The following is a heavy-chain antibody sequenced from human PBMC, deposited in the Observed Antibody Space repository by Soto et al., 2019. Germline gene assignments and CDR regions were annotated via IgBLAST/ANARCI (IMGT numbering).Heavy chain of an antibody. CDR1: GFSFSSHG. CDR2: ISYAGNNK. D-gene: IGHD4-17*01. CDR3: AKDHLPTTITTPWFDP. Sequence: QVQLVGSGGGVVQPGRSLRLSCEASGFSFSSHGMHWVRQAPGKGLEWLAVISYAGNNKYYADSVKGRFSISRDNYKNTLYLQMNSLRAEDTAVYYCAKDHLPTTITTPWFDPWGQGTLVTVSS. J-gene: IGHJ5*02. V-gene: IGHV3-30*18.